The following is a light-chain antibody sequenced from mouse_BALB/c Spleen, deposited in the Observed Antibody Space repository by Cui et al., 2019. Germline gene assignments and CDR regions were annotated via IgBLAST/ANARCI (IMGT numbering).Light chain of an antibody. CDR3: QQWSSNPPT. J-gene: IGKJ5*01. V-gene: IGKV4-68*01. CDR1: SSVSY. CDR2: LTS. Sequence: QIVLTQSPALMSASPGEKVTMTCSASSSVSYMYWYQQKPRSPPKPWIYLTSNLASGVPARFSGSGSGTSYSLTISSMEAEDAATYYCQQWSSNPPTFGAGTKLELK.